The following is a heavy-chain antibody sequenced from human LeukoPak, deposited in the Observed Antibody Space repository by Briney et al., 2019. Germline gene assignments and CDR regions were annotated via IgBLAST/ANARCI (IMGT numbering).Heavy chain of an antibody. CDR2: IYYSGST. CDR1: GGSVSSGSCY. Sequence: SETLSLTCTVSGGSVSSGSCYWSWIRQPPGKGLEWIGYIYYSGSTNYNPSLKSRVTISVDTSKNQFSLKLSSVTAADTAVYYCASDEAAAAGGFDYWGQGTLVTVSS. V-gene: IGHV4-61*01. CDR3: ASDEAAAAGGFDY. J-gene: IGHJ4*02. D-gene: IGHD3-16*01.